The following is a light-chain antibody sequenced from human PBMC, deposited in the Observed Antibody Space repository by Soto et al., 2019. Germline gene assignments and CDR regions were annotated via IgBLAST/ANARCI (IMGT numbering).Light chain of an antibody. CDR3: QQYNNWPPLT. J-gene: IGKJ4*01. CDR1: QSVSSN. V-gene: IGKV3-15*01. Sequence: EIVMTQSPATLSLSPGERATLSCRASQSVSSNFAWYQQKPGQAPRLLIYGASTRATGIPARFSGSGSGTEFTLTISSLQSEDFAVYYCQQYNNWPPLTFGGGTKVEIK. CDR2: GAS.